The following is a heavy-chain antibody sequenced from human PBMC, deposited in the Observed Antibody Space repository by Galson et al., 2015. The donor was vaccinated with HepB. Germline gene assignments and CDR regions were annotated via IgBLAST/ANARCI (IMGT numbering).Heavy chain of an antibody. CDR2: IWNDGSRK. CDR1: GFTFSRYA. V-gene: IGHV3-33*01. CDR3: ARYDV. J-gene: IGHJ6*02. Sequence: SLRLSCAGTGFTFSRYAMHWVRHAPGKGLEWVTIIWNDGSRKLYGNSVRGRFTISRDNSKNTVYLQMNSLRAEDTGVYYCARYDVWGQGTTVTVSS.